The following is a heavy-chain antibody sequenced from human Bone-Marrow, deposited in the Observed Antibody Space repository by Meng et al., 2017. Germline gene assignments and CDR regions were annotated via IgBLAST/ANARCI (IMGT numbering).Heavy chain of an antibody. CDR1: GFTFSSYA. V-gene: IGHV3-30*01. D-gene: IGHD3-22*01. Sequence: GESLKISCAASGFTFSSYAMHWVRQAPDKGLEWVAVISYDGSNKYYADSVKGRFTISRDNSKNTLYLQMNSLRAEDTAVYYCARRRESSGYYDYWGQGTLVTVSS. J-gene: IGHJ4*02. CDR3: ARRRESSGYYDY. CDR2: ISYDGSNK.